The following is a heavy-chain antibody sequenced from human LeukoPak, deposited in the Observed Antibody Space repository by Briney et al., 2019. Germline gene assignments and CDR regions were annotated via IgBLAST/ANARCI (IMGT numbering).Heavy chain of an antibody. V-gene: IGHV3-23*01. CDR1: GFTFSSFG. CDR3: ATCILTRYYKGYMDV. D-gene: IGHD3-9*01. Sequence: AGVSLRLSCAASGFTFSSFGMIWVRQAPGEGLEGVSAISVSWGSTYYADSVKGRFTISRDNSTNTLYLQMNSLRAEDTAVYYCATCILTRYYKGYMDVWGKGTTVTISS. J-gene: IGHJ6*03. CDR2: ISVSWGST.